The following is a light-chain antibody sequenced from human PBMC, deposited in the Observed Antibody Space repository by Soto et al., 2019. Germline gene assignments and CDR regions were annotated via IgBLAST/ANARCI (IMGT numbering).Light chain of an antibody. CDR1: TGEVTTSYY. CDR2: STS. Sequence: QAVVTQEPSLTVSPGGTVTLTCASSTGEVTTSYYANWFQQKPGQAPRAMIHSTSNKHSWTPARFSGSLLGGKAALTLSDVQPEDEAEYFCLLYHGGSRLRVFGGGTKVTVL. J-gene: IGLJ1*01. CDR3: LLYHGGSRLRV. V-gene: IGLV7-43*01.